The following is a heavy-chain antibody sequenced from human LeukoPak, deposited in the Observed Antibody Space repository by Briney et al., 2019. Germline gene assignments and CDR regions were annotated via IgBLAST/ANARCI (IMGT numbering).Heavy chain of an antibody. CDR1: GYTFTSYG. CDR3: ARDRSLVRRIEDYYYYYGMDV. D-gene: IGHD6-6*01. J-gene: IGHJ6*02. V-gene: IGHV1-18*01. Sequence: ASVKVSCTASGYTFTSYGISWVRQAPGQGLEWMGWISAYNGNTNYAQKLQGRVTMTTDTSTSTAYMELRSLRSDDTAVYYCARDRSLVRRIEDYYYYYGMDVWGQGTTVTVSS. CDR2: ISAYNGNT.